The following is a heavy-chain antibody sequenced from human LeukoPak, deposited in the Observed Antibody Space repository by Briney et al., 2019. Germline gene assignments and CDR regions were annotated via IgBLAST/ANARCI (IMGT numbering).Heavy chain of an antibody. CDR2: IYYSGST. CDR1: AGSLSSYY. J-gene: IGHJ4*02. V-gene: IGHV4-59*01. CDR3: ARVGSGSYLIY. Sequence: SETLSLTCSVSAGSLSSYYWSWVRQPPRKGLRRIGDIYYSGSTNYNASLKSRVTISVYTSKNQFSLKPSSVTAADTAVYYCARVGSGSYLIYWGQGTLVTVSS. D-gene: IGHD1-26*01.